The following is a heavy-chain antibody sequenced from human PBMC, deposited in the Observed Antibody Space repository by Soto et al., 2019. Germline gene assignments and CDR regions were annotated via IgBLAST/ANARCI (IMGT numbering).Heavy chain of an antibody. Sequence: SETLSLTCTVSGGSISSYYWSWIRQPPGKGLEWIGYIYYSGSTNYNPSLKSRVTISVDTSKNQFSLKPSSVTAADTAVYYCARVGVLAAAGRWFDPWGQGTLVTVSS. V-gene: IGHV4-59*01. CDR2: IYYSGST. J-gene: IGHJ5*02. D-gene: IGHD6-13*01. CDR3: ARVGVLAAAGRWFDP. CDR1: GGSISSYY.